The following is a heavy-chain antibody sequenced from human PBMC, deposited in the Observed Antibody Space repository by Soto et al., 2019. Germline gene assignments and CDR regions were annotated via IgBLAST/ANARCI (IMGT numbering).Heavy chain of an antibody. V-gene: IGHV4-31*03. CDR3: ARARYSSHYSIDN. CDR2: IYYSGNT. D-gene: IGHD6-19*01. CDR1: GGSITTGGYY. Sequence: PSETLSLTCSVSGGSITTGGYYWSWIRQHPGKGLEWIGYIYYSGNTYYNPSLKSRVTISLDTSKNQFSLKLSSVTAADTAVYYCARARYSSHYSIDNSGQGTPVTVSP. J-gene: IGHJ4*02.